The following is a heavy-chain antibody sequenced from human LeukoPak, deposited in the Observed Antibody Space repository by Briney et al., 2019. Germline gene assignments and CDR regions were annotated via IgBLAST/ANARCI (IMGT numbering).Heavy chain of an antibody. V-gene: IGHV4-38-2*02. CDR3: ARGPYSSGWYDGGGY. CDR1: GYSISSGYY. Sequence: SETLSLTCTVSGYSISSGYYWGWIRQPPGKGLEWIGSIYHSGSTYYNPSLKSRVTISVDTSKNQFSLKLSSVTAADTAVYYCARGPYSSGWYDGGGYWGQGTLVTVSS. D-gene: IGHD6-19*01. J-gene: IGHJ4*02. CDR2: IYHSGST.